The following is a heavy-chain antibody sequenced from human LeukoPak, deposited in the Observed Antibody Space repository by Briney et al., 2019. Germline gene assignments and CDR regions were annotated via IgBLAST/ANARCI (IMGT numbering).Heavy chain of an antibody. V-gene: IGHV4-59*01. CDR2: IYYSGST. Sequence: PSETLSLTCTVSGGSISSYYWSWIRQPPGKGLEWIGYIYYSGSTNYNPSLKSRVTISVDTSKNQFSLKLSSVTAADTAVYYCARDLDYGDYPSWFDPWGQGTLVTVSS. J-gene: IGHJ5*02. CDR3: ARDLDYGDYPSWFDP. CDR1: GGSISSYY. D-gene: IGHD4-17*01.